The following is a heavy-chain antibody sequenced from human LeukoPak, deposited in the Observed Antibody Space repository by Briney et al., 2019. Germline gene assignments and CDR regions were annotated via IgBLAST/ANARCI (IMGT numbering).Heavy chain of an antibody. D-gene: IGHD1-26*01. Sequence: PGGSLRLSCAASGFTFSSFSMNWVRQAPGKGLEWVSSISSSFNYLYYADSVKGRFTISRDNAKNSLYLQMNSLRAEDTAVYYCVRPSAYSPDGFDVWGQGTMVTISS. J-gene: IGHJ3*01. CDR3: VRPSAYSPDGFDV. CDR2: ISSSFNYL. CDR1: GFTFSSFS. V-gene: IGHV3-21*01.